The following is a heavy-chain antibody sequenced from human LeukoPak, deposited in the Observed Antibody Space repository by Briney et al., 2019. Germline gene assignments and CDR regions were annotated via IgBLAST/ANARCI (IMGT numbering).Heavy chain of an antibody. CDR2: IYYTGST. Sequence: SETLSLTCTVSGGSISSYYWSWIRQPPGKGLEWIGYIYYTGSTNYNPPLKSRVTISVDTSKNQFSLKLSSVTAADTAVYYCAREDYVRGSYTPWGQGTLVAVSS. CDR1: GGSISSYY. CDR3: AREDYVRGSYTP. J-gene: IGHJ5*02. V-gene: IGHV4-59*01. D-gene: IGHD3-16*01.